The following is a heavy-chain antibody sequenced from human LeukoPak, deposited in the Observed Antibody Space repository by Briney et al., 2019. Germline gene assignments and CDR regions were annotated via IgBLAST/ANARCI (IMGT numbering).Heavy chain of an antibody. J-gene: IGHJ4*02. CDR1: GGSISSYY. Sequence: SETLSLTCTVSGGSISSYYWSWIRQPPGKGLEWIGYIYYSGSTNYNPSLKSRVTISVDTSKNQFSLKLSSVTAADTAVYYCARVKICTFDYWGQGTLVTVSS. V-gene: IGHV4-59*01. CDR3: ARVKICTFDY. CDR2: IYYSGST. D-gene: IGHD2-8*01.